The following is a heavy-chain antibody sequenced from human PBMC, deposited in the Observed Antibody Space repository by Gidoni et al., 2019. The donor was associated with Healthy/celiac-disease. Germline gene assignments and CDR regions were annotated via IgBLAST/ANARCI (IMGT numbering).Heavy chain of an antibody. D-gene: IGHD3-9*01. Sequence: QLQLQESGPGLVKPSETLSLTCTVSGCSISSSSYYWGWIRQPPGKGLEWIGSIYYSGSTYYNPSLKSRVTISVDTSKNKFTLKLSSVTAADTAVYYCARCYDILTGYSELDYWGQGTLVTVSS. CDR3: ARCYDILTGYSELDY. CDR1: GCSISSSSYY. J-gene: IGHJ4*02. V-gene: IGHV4-39*01. CDR2: IYYSGST.